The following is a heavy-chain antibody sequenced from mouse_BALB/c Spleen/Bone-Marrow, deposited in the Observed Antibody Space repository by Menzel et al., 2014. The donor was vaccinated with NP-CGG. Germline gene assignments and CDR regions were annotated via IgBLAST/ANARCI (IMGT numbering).Heavy chain of an antibody. Sequence: EVKLEESGGDLVKPGGSLKLSCAASGFTFSSYGMSWVRQTPDKRLEWVATISSGDSYTYYPDSVKGRSTISRDNAKNTLYLLMSSLKSEDTAMYYCARHRADYYAMDYWGQGTSVTVSS. J-gene: IGHJ4*01. D-gene: IGHD3-3*01. CDR2: ISSGDSYT. V-gene: IGHV5-6*02. CDR3: ARHRADYYAMDY. CDR1: GFTFSSYG.